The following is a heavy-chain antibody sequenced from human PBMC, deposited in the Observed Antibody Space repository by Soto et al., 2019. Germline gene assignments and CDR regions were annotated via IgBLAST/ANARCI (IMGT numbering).Heavy chain of an antibody. J-gene: IGHJ3*02. V-gene: IGHV4-39*07. Sequence: PSETLSLTCTVSGGSSSSSSYYWGWIRQPPGKGLEWIGSIYYSGSTYYNASLKSRVTISVDRSKNQFSLKLSSVTAADTAVYYCGRGDYANAFDIWGQGTMVTVSS. CDR3: GRGDYANAFDI. D-gene: IGHD4-17*01. CDR2: IYYSGST. CDR1: GGSSSSSSYY.